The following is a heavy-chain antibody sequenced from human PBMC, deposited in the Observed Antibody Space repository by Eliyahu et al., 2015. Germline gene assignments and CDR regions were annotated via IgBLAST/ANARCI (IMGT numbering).Heavy chain of an antibody. D-gene: IGHD4-23*01. Sequence: QVQLQESGPGLVKPSDXLSLTCAVSXYSINSNNWWGWIRQPPGKGLEWIGYIYYSGDAYYNPSLKSRVTMSVDTSKNRFSLELTSLTAVDTAVFYCARTGPGGNYYFDYWGQGILVTVSS. CDR2: IYYSGDA. CDR1: XYSINSNNW. J-gene: IGHJ4*02. CDR3: ARTGPGGNYYFDY. V-gene: IGHV4-28*01.